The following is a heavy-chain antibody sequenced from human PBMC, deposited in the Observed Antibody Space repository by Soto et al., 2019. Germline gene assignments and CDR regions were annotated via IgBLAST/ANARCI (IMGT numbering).Heavy chain of an antibody. CDR2: ISYDGSNK. Sequence: QVQLVESGGGVVQPGRSLRLSCAASGFTFSSYGMHWVRQAPGKGLEWVAVISYDGSNKYYADSVKGRFTISRDNSKNTLYLQMNSLRAEDTAVYYCAKGELGYCSGGSCRLLEVDYWGQGTLVTVSS. J-gene: IGHJ4*02. CDR1: GFTFSSYG. D-gene: IGHD2-15*01. CDR3: AKGELGYCSGGSCRLLEVDY. V-gene: IGHV3-30*18.